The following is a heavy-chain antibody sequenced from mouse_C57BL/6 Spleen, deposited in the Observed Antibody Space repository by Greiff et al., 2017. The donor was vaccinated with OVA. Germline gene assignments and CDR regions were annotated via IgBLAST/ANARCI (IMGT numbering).Heavy chain of an antibody. V-gene: IGHV1-15*01. J-gene: IGHJ2*01. D-gene: IGHD1-1*01. CDR1: GYTFTDYE. CDR2: IDPETGGT. CDR3: TRGIYYYGSSLPGTHFDY. Sequence: VQLQQSGAELVRPGASVTLSCKASGYTFTDYEMHWVKQTPVHGLEWIGAIDPETGGTAYNQKFKGKAILTADKSSSTAYMELRSLTSEDSAVYYCTRGIYYYGSSLPGTHFDYWGQGTTLTVSS.